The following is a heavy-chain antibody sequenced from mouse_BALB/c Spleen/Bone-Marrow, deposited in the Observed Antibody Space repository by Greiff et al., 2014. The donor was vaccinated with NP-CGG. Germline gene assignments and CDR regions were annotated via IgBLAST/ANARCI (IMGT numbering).Heavy chain of an antibody. CDR2: ICSGGSYT. CDR3: ARAYRYDGGYYYAMDY. Sequence: VQLKESGGGPVKPGGSLKLSCAASGFTFRSYAMSWVRQSPEKRLEWVAEICSGGSYTYYPDTVTGRFTISRDNAKSTLYLEMSSLRSEDTAMYYCARAYRYDGGYYYAMDYWGQGTSVTVSS. V-gene: IGHV5-9-4*01. CDR1: GFTFRSYA. D-gene: IGHD2-14*01. J-gene: IGHJ4*01.